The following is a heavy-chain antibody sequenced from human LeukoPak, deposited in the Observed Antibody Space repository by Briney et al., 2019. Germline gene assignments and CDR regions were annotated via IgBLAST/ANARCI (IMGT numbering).Heavy chain of an antibody. J-gene: IGHJ4*02. CDR2: IYYSGST. CDR3: ARGIIAAAGIPFDY. CDR1: GGSISSSSYY. D-gene: IGHD6-13*01. Sequence: SETLSLTCTVSGGSISSSSYYWGWIRQPPGKGLEWIGSIYYSGSTNYNPSLKSRVTISVDTSKNQFSLKLSSVTAADTAVYYCARGIIAAAGIPFDYWGQGTLVTVSS. V-gene: IGHV4-39*07.